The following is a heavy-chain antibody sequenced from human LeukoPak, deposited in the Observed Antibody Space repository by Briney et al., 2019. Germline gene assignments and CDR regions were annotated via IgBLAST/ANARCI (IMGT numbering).Heavy chain of an antibody. CDR2: ISSSSSYT. D-gene: IGHD2-2*01. CDR3: ARDGGEYQLLSPYFDY. CDR1: GFTFSSYS. J-gene: IGHJ4*02. Sequence: PGGSLRLSCAASGFTFSSYSMNWVRQAPGKGLEWVSSISSSSSYTYYADSVKGRFTISRDNAKNSLYLQMNSLRAEDTAVYYCARDGGEYQLLSPYFDYWGQGTLVTVSS. V-gene: IGHV3-21*01.